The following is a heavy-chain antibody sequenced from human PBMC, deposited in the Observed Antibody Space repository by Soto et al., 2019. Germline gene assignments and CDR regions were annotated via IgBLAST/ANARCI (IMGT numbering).Heavy chain of an antibody. Sequence: QVQLVQSGAEVKKPGSSVKVSCKTSGGTFSTYSIVWVRQAPGEGLEWMGGIIPIFGTANNAQKFQDRVTITADQSTNTAFMELSSLQSEDTAMYYCASSSGKNYGVGTNYYFDYWGQGTLVTVSS. J-gene: IGHJ4*02. CDR2: IIPIFGTA. CDR3: ASSSGKNYGVGTNYYFDY. D-gene: IGHD1-26*01. CDR1: GGTFSTYS. V-gene: IGHV1-69*01.